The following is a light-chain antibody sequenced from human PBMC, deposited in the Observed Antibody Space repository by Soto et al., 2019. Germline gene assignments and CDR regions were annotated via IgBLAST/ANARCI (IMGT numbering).Light chain of an antibody. CDR3: QQRNNWAPAT. CDR2: DAS. J-gene: IGKJ4*01. CDR1: QSVGRH. Sequence: EIVLTQSPATLSLSPGERATLSCRASQSVGRHLAWYQQKPGQAPRLLIYDASNRATGVPARFSGSGSGTDFTLSIISLEPEDFAVYYCQQRNNWAPATFGGGTKVAIK. V-gene: IGKV3-11*01.